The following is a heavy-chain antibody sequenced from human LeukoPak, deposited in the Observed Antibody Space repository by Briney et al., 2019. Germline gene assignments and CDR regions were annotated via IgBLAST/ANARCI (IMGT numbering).Heavy chain of an antibody. J-gene: IGHJ5*02. V-gene: IGHV1-69*04. CDR2: IIPIFGIA. Sequence: ASVKVSCEASGGTFSSYAISWVRQAPGQGLEWMGRIIPIFGIANSAQKFQGRVTITAEKSTSTAYMELSRLRSEDTAVYYCARDHSYVSKSAGQPAGFDGWGQRTPVT. D-gene: IGHD2-2*01. CDR1: GGTFSSYA. CDR3: ARDHSYVSKSAGQPAGFDG.